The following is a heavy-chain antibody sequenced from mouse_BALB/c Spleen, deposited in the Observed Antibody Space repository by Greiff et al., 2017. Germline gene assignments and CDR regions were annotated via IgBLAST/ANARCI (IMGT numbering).Heavy chain of an antibody. CDR1: GFTFSSFG. D-gene: IGHD1-1*01. CDR2: ISSGSSTI. CDR3: ARGSGLLRDAMDY. V-gene: IGHV5-17*02. J-gene: IGHJ4*01. Sequence: EVKLVESGGGLVQPGGSRKLSCAASGFTFSSFGMHWVRQAPEKGLEWVAYISSGSSTIYYADTVKGRFTISRDNPKNTLFLQMTSLRSEDTAMYYCARGSGLLRDAMDYWGQGTSVTVSA.